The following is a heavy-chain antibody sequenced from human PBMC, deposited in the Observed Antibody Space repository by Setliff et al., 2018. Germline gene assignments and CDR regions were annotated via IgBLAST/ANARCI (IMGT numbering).Heavy chain of an antibody. Sequence: ETLSLTCAVSGHSIDSDSYWGWIRQSPGKGLEWIGSLYRTANTYYNPAVRSRVTISPDTSKNQFSLKLTSVTAADTAVYYCARQSGSGSSPYFDFWGQGTPVTVSS. CDR1: GHSIDSDSY. V-gene: IGHV4-38-2*01. J-gene: IGHJ4*02. CDR3: ARQSGSGSSPYFDF. CDR2: LYRTANT. D-gene: IGHD3-10*01.